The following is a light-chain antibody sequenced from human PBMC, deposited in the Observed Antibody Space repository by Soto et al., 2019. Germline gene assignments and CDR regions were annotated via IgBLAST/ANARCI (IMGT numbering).Light chain of an antibody. CDR1: QYINTR. CDR3: QQCGSSPWT. CDR2: QTS. V-gene: IGKV3-20*01. J-gene: IGKJ1*01. Sequence: EIVLTQSPATLSSFPGDRVTLSSRASQYINTRLAWYQHRPGQAPRLLIYQTSIRAAGIPARFSASGTGTDFTLTISRLEPEDFAVYYCQQCGSSPWTFGQGTKVDIK.